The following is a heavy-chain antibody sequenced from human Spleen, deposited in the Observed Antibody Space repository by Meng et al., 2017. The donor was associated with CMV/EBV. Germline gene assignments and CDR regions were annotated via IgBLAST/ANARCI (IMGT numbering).Heavy chain of an antibody. CDR2: IRSQAYTGTT. CDR1: GFTFGDHA. V-gene: IGHV3-49*04. J-gene: IGHJ6*03. Sequence: GESLKISCTGSGFTFGDHAMSWVRQAPGKGLEWVGFIRSQAYTGTTEYAASVKGRFTISRDDSKNIAYLQMDNLKTEDTAVYYCTRSQFSVALFYYYHMDVWGRGTTVTVS. D-gene: IGHD2-15*01. CDR3: TRSQFSVALFYYYHMDV.